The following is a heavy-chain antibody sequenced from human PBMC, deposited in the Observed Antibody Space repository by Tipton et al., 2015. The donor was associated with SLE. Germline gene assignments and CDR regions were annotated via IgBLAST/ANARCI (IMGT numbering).Heavy chain of an antibody. CDR2: INHSGRI. CDR3: ARGVAIYWITYYDYYMDV. V-gene: IGHV4-34*01. CDR1: GESLSGHY. Sequence: TLSLTCTVYGESLSGHYWIWIRQPPGKGLAWIGDINHSGRIDYNPSLMSRGTISEATSTNQFSLTLTSVTAADTGVYYCARGVAIYWITYYDYYMDVWGKGTTVTVSS. J-gene: IGHJ6*03. D-gene: IGHD2-2*03.